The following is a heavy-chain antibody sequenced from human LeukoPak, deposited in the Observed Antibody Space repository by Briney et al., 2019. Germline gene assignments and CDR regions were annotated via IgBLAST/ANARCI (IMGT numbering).Heavy chain of an antibody. Sequence: PGGSLRLSCAASGFTFSDYYMSWIRQAPGKGLGWVSYISSSGSTIYYADSVKGRFTISRDNAKNSLYLQMNSLRAEDTAVYYCARVASGVWGSYRILDYYYYYYMDVWGKGTTVTIS. CDR3: ARVASGVWGSYRILDYYYYYYMDV. CDR1: GFTFSDYY. CDR2: ISSSGSTI. V-gene: IGHV3-11*01. D-gene: IGHD3-16*02. J-gene: IGHJ6*03.